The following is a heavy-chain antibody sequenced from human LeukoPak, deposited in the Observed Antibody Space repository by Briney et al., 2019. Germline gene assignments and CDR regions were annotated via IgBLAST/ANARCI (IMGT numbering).Heavy chain of an antibody. CDR2: INPNSGNT. D-gene: IGHD6-13*01. J-gene: IGHJ6*02. CDR3: ARGPQSWYYYYYGMDV. V-gene: IGHV1-2*02. CDR1: GYTFTGYY. Sequence: ASVKVSCKASGYTFTGYYMHWVRQAPGQGLEWMGWINPNSGNTGYAQKFQGRVTMTRDTSISTAYMELSRLRSDDTAVYYCARGPQSWYYYYYGMDVWGQGTTVTVSS.